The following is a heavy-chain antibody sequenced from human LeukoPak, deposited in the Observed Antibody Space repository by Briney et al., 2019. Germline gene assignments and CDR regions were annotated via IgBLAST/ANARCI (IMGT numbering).Heavy chain of an antibody. J-gene: IGHJ4*02. CDR2: ISGSGGST. Sequence: GGSLRLSCAASGFTFSSYAMSWVRQAPEKGLEWVSAISGSGGSTYYADSVKGRFTISRDNSKNTLYLQMNSLRAEDTAVYYCAKDAPYYYDSSGPYYFDYWGQGTLVTVSS. CDR3: AKDAPYYYDSSGPYYFDY. D-gene: IGHD3-22*01. V-gene: IGHV3-23*01. CDR1: GFTFSSYA.